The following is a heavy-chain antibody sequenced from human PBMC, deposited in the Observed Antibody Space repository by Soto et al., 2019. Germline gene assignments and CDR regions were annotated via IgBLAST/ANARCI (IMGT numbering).Heavy chain of an antibody. CDR1: GGSISSGGYY. CDR3: ARAGGCSSTSCYEDYYGMDV. Sequence: SETLSLTCTVSGGSISSGGYYWSWIRQHPGKGLEWIGCIYYSGSTYYNPSLKSRVTISVDTSKNQFSLKLSSVTAADTAVYYCARAGGCSSTSCYEDYYGMDVWGQGTTVTVSS. CDR2: IYYSGST. V-gene: IGHV4-31*03. D-gene: IGHD2-2*01. J-gene: IGHJ6*02.